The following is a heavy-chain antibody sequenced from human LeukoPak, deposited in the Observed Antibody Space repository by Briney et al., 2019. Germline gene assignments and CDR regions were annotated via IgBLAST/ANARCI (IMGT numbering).Heavy chain of an antibody. CDR2: ISWNSGSI. V-gene: IGHV3-9*01. Sequence: GRSLRLSCAASGFTFDDYAMHWVRQAPGKGLEWVSGISWNSGSIGYADSVKGRFTISRDNAKNSLYLQMNSLRAEDTALYYCARGVLAARPTSADYWGQGTLVTVSS. D-gene: IGHD6-6*01. J-gene: IGHJ4*02. CDR1: GFTFDDYA. CDR3: ARGVLAARPTSADY.